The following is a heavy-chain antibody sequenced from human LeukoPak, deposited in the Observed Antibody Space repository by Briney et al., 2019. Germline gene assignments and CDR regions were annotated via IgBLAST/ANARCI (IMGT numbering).Heavy chain of an antibody. D-gene: IGHD3-10*01. V-gene: IGHV4-39*01. CDR3: ALFGGGAFDI. CDR2: IHYSRST. J-gene: IGHJ3*02. Sequence: SETLSLTCTVSGGSISSSSYSWGWIRQTPGKGLEWIGTIHYSRSTSYNKSLKSRVTISVDTSKNQFSLKLTSVTASDTAVYYGALFGGGAFDIWGQGTVVTVSS. CDR1: GGSISSSSYS.